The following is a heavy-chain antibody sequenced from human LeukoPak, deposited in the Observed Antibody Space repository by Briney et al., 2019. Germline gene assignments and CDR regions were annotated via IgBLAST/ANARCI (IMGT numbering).Heavy chain of an antibody. V-gene: IGHV1-8*01. J-gene: IGHJ4*02. CDR1: GYTFTSYD. CDR3: AKIIKLYSPLSWFDY. Sequence: ASVKVSCKASGYTFTSYDINWVRQATGQGLEWMGWMNPNSGNTGYAQKFQGRVTMTRNTSISTAYMELSSLRSEDTAVYYCAKIIKLYSPLSWFDYWGQGTLVTVSS. D-gene: IGHD2-15*01. CDR2: MNPNSGNT.